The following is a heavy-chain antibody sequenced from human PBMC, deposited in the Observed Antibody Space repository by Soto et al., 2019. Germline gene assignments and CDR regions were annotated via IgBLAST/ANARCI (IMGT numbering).Heavy chain of an antibody. CDR2: ISSSSSTI. Sequence: GGSLRLSCAASGFTFSSYSMNWVRQAPGKGLEWVSYISSSSSTIYYADSVKGRFTISRDNAKNSLYLQMNSLRDEDTAVYYCARDGLGYCSSTSCYTGAGDAFDIWGQGTMVTVSS. D-gene: IGHD2-2*01. J-gene: IGHJ3*02. CDR3: ARDGLGYCSSTSCYTGAGDAFDI. V-gene: IGHV3-48*02. CDR1: GFTFSSYS.